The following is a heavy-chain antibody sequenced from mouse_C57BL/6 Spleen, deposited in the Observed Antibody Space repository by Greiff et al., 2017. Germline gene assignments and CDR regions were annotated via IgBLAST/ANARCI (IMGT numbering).Heavy chain of an antibody. CDR3: ARCDFYGYDRDY. CDR2: IYPRSGNT. Sequence: VQLQQSGAELARPGASVKLSCKASGYTFTSYGISWVKQRTGQGLEWIGEIYPRSGNTYYNEKFKGKATLTADKSSSTAYMELRSLTSEDSAVYFCARCDFYGYDRDYWGQGTTLAVSS. D-gene: IGHD2-2*01. CDR1: GYTFTSYG. J-gene: IGHJ2*01. V-gene: IGHV1-81*01.